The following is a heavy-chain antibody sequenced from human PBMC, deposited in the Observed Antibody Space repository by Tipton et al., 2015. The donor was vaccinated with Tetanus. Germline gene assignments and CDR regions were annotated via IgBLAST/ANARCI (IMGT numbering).Heavy chain of an antibody. D-gene: IGHD6-13*01. J-gene: IGHJ4*02. CDR2: MNPNSGNT. CDR1: GYTFTSYD. V-gene: IGHV1-8*01. Sequence: QSGAEVKKPGASVKDSCKASGYTFTSYDINWVRQATGQGLEWMGWMNPNSGNTGYAQKFQGRVTMTRNTSISTAYMELSSLRSGDTAVYSCAREGEQQLVLNYWGQGTLVTVSS. CDR3: AREGEQQLVLNY.